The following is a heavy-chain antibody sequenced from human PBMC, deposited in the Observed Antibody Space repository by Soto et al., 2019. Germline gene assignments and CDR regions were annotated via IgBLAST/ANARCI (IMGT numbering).Heavy chain of an antibody. D-gene: IGHD6-19*01. J-gene: IGHJ4*02. Sequence: SGPTLVNPTQTLTLTCTFSGFSLSTSGMCVSWIRQPPGKALEWLALIDWDDVKYYTTSLKTRLTISKDTSKNQVVLTMTNMDPVDTATYYCARIRNTRGSGWYYFDYRGQGTLVTVSS. CDR2: IDWDDVK. CDR3: ARIRNTRGSGWYYFDY. V-gene: IGHV2-70*01. CDR1: GFSLSTSGMC.